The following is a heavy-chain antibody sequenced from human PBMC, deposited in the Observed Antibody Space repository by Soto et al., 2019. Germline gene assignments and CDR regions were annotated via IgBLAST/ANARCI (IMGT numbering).Heavy chain of an antibody. J-gene: IGHJ5*02. CDR3: ARDQGYYDFWSGFNSPLVGFDP. V-gene: IGHV1-18*01. CDR2: ISAYNGNT. CDR1: GYTFTSYG. D-gene: IGHD3-3*01. Sequence: QVQLVQSGAEVKKPGASVKVSCKASGYTFTSYGISWVRQAPGQGLEWMGWISAYNGNTNYAQKLQGRVTMTTDTSTSTAYMELRSLRSDDTAVYYCARDQGYYDFWSGFNSPLVGFDPWGQGTLVTVSS.